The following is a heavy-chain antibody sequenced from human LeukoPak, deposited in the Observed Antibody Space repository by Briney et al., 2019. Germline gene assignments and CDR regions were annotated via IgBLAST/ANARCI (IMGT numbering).Heavy chain of an antibody. CDR1: GFTFSSYW. CDR2: IKQGGSEK. V-gene: IGHV3-7*01. D-gene: IGHD2-15*01. CDR3: ARDYCSGGSCYSGYYYMDV. Sequence: TGGSLRLSCAASGFTFSSYWMSWVRQAPGKGLEWVANIKQGGSEKYYVDSVKGRFTISRDNAKNSLYLQMNSLRADDTAVYYCARDYCSGGSCYSGYYYMDVWGKGTTVTVSS. J-gene: IGHJ6*03.